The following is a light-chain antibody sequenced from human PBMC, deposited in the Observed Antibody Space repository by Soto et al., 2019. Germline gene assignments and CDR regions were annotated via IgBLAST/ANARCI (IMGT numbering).Light chain of an antibody. Sequence: QTVVTQEPSVTVSPGGTVTLTCASATGAVSSGTFPSWFQQKPGQPPRALIYSVDSKHSWTPARFSGSLLEGKAALTLSHVQPEDEAECYCLLYYGHAGVFGSGTKVTVL. CDR1: TGAVSSGTF. V-gene: IGLV7-43*01. CDR2: SVD. CDR3: LLYYGHAGV. J-gene: IGLJ1*01.